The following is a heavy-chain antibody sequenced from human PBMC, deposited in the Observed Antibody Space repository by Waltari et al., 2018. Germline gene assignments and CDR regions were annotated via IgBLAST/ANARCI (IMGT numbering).Heavy chain of an antibody. CDR1: GFSFSSYW. CDR3: SRSPAGYSRSDY. D-gene: IGHD5-18*01. J-gene: IGHJ4*02. Sequence: EVRLEESVGGLVQPGGSLRLSCAASGFSFSSYWMHWVRQAPGKGRVWVSRIDDDGSGTTSADSVMGRFTISRDKAKNTVYLEMNSLRAEDTAVYYCSRSPAGYSRSDYWGQGTLVTVSS. V-gene: IGHV3-74*01. CDR2: IDDDGSGT.